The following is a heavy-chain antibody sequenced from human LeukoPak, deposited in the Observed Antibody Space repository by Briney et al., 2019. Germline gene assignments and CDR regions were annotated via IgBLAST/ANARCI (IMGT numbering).Heavy chain of an antibody. CDR3: ASQGGQSLTFDY. D-gene: IGHD3-16*01. J-gene: IGHJ4*02. CDR2: IIPIFGTA. CDR1: RGTFSSYA. V-gene: IGHV1-69*01. Sequence: ASVKVSCKASRGTFSSYAISWVRQAPGQGLEWMGGIIPIFGTANYAQKFQGRVTITADESTSTAYMELSSLRSEDTAVYYCASQGGQSLTFDYWGQGTLVTVSS.